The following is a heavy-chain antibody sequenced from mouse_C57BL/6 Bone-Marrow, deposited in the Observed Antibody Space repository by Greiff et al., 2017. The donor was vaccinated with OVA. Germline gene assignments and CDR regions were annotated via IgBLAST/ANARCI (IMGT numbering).Heavy chain of an antibody. CDR2: IDPETGGT. V-gene: IGHV1-15*01. CDR3: TRGYSSYYAMDY. Sequence: QVQLQQSGAELVRPGASVTLSCKASGYTFTDYEMHWVKQTPVHGLEWIGAIDPETGGTDYNQKFKGKAILTADKSSSTAYMGLRSLTSEDAAFYYCTRGYSSYYAMDYWGQGTSVTVSS. CDR1: GYTFTDYE. J-gene: IGHJ4*01. D-gene: IGHD2-5*01.